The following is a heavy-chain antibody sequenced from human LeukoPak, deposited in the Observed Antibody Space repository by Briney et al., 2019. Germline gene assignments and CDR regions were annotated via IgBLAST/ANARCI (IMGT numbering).Heavy chain of an antibody. CDR3: ARAGNWNDFDY. CDR1: GYTFTSYA. J-gene: IGHJ4*02. D-gene: IGHD1-1*01. CDR2: INAGNGNT. Sequence: ASVKVSCKASGYTFTSYAMHWVRQAPGQRLEWMGWINAGNGNTKYSQKFQGRVTITRDTSASTAYMELSSLRSDDTAVYYCARAGNWNDFDYWGQGTLVTVSS. V-gene: IGHV1-3*01.